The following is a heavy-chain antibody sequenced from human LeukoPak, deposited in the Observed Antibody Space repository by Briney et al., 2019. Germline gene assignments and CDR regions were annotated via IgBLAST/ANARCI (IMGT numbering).Heavy chain of an antibody. CDR3: ARDKGEWELQLPDAFDI. V-gene: IGHV1-2*02. CDR1: GYTFTGYY. Sequence: ASVKVSCKASGYTFTGYYMHWVRQAPGQGLEWMGWINPNSDGTNYAQKFQGRVTMTRDTSISTAYMELSRLRSDDTAVYYCARDKGEWELQLPDAFDIWGQGTMVTVSS. CDR2: INPNSDGT. J-gene: IGHJ3*02. D-gene: IGHD1-26*01.